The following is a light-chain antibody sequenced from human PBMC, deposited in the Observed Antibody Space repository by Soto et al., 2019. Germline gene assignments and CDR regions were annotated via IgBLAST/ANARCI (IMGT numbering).Light chain of an antibody. V-gene: IGLV2-14*01. CDR2: DVS. CDR3: CSYTRRGTLI. J-gene: IGLJ1*01. Sequence: QSVLTQPASASGSPGQSITISCVGTSSDIGDYNYVSWYQQHPGKVPKVIIYDVSNRPSGVSYRFSATKSGNTASLTISGLQAGDEADYYCCSYTRRGTLIFGTGTKVTVL. CDR1: SSDIGDYNY.